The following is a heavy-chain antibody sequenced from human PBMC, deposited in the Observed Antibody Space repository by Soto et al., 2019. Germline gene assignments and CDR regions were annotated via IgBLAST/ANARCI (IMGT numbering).Heavy chain of an antibody. Sequence: GGSLRLSCAASGFTFSSAWMTWVRQAPGEALEWVGRIKSKTDGGTTDHAAPVKGRFTISRDDSKNTLYLQMNSLKTEDTAVYYVTKDLPPRAPLHYCGQLTLVTVSP. CDR1: GFTFSSAW. V-gene: IGHV3-15*01. J-gene: IGHJ4*02. D-gene: IGHD1-26*01. CDR2: IKSKTDGGTT. CDR3: TKDLPPRAPLHY.